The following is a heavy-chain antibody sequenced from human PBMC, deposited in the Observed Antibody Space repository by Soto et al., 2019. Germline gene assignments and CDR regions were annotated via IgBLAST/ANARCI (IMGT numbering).Heavy chain of an antibody. CDR2: IHYSGST. J-gene: IGHJ5*02. V-gene: IGHV4-39*02. CDR1: GGSMNNNGYY. CDR3: ARALQPDYSGSWSYLNWFDP. Sequence: QLQLQESGPGLLKPSETLSLTCTVSGGSMNNNGYYWGWIRQPPGKGLEWIGSIHYSGSTYYNPSLKSRVSISIDTSKNQFSLKLNSVTAADTAVYYCARALQPDYSGSWSYLNWFDPWGQGTLVTVSS. D-gene: IGHD3-10*01.